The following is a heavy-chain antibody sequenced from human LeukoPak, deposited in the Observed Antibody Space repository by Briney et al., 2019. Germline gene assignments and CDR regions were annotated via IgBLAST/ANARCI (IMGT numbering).Heavy chain of an antibody. D-gene: IGHD6-13*01. CDR3: ARGPGYSSSWYRGVVDY. CDR2: IYTSGST. CDR1: GGSISSYY. J-gene: IGHJ4*02. V-gene: IGHV4-4*07. Sequence: SETLSLTCTVSGGSISSYYWSWIRQPAGKGLEWIGRIYTSGSTNYNPSLKSRVTMSVDTSKNQFSLKLSSVTAADTAVYYCARGPGYSSSWYRGVVDYWGQGTLVTVSS.